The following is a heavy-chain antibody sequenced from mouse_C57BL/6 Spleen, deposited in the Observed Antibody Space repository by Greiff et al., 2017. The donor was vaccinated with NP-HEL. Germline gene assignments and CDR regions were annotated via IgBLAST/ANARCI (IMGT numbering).Heavy chain of an antibody. D-gene: IGHD1-1*01. V-gene: IGHV5-17*01. Sequence: EVKLEESGGGLVKPGGSLKLSCAASGFTFSDYGMHWVRQAPEKGLEWVAYISSGSSTIYYADTLKGRFPISRDNAKNTLFLQMTSLRSEDTAMDYCARQGGSSPYLDYWGQGTTLTVSS. J-gene: IGHJ2*01. CDR3: ARQGGSSPYLDY. CDR1: GFTFSDYG. CDR2: ISSGSSTI.